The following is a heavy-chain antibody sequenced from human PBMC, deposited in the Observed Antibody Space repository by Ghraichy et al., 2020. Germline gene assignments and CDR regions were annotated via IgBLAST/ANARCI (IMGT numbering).Heavy chain of an antibody. CDR3: VRDRSTGWPHYYYFYIMDV. D-gene: IGHD6-19*01. J-gene: IGHJ6*02. CDR1: GFTFSSYG. V-gene: IGHV3-33*01. Sequence: SLNISCKVSGFTFSSYGLHWVRQAPGKGLEWLAFVWTDGDTKLYEDAVKGRFTISRDNSENILYLQMSSLRADDTAVYYCVRDRSTGWPHYYYFYIMDVWGQGAPVIVSS. CDR2: VWTDGDTK.